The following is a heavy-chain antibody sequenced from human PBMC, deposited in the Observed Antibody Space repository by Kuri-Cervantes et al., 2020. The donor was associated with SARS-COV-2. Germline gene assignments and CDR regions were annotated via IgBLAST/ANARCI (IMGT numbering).Heavy chain of an antibody. D-gene: IGHD3-10*01. J-gene: IGHJ3*02. Sequence: GSLRLSCTVSGGSISSYYWSWIRQPAGKGLEWIGRFYTSGSTNYNPSLKSRVTMSVDTSKNQFSLKLSSVTAADTAVYYCASPSDITMVRGVIITGAFDIWGQGTMVTVSS. CDR1: GGSISSYY. V-gene: IGHV4-4*07. CDR3: ASPSDITMVRGVIITGAFDI. CDR2: FYTSGST.